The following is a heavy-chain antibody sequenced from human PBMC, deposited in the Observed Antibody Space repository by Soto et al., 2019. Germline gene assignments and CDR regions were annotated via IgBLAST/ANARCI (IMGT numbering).Heavy chain of an antibody. J-gene: IGHJ4*02. CDR1: GFTFSMNA. CDR2: ISGSGETT. CDR3: ARSPGYSGHNFDY. V-gene: IGHV3-23*01. D-gene: IGHD5-12*01. Sequence: EVHLLESGGGLVQPGGSLRLSCAASGFTFSMNALSWVRQAPGKGLEWVSAISGSGETTYYADSVKGRFTISRDNSKNTLYLQMNSLSAEDTALYYCARSPGYSGHNFDYWGQGTLVTVSS.